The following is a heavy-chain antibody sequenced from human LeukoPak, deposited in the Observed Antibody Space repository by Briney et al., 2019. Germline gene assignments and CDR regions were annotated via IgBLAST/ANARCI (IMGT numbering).Heavy chain of an antibody. CDR2: ISAYNGNT. J-gene: IGHJ4*02. V-gene: IGHV1-18*01. D-gene: IGHD3-22*01. CDR3: ARDLGDYESSGCDY. Sequence: ASVKVSCKASGYTFTSYGISWVRQAPGQGLEWMGWISAYNGNTNYAQKLQGRVTMTTDTSTSTAYMELRSLRSDDTAVYYCARDLGDYESSGCDYWGQGTLVTVSS. CDR1: GYTFTSYG.